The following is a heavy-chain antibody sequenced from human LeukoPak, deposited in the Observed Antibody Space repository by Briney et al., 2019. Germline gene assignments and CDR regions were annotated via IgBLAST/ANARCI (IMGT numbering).Heavy chain of an antibody. V-gene: IGHV1-2*02. Sequence: GASVKVSCKASGYTFTGYYIHWVRQAPGQGLQWMGWSYPKTGAALSAQRFQGRLTMTRDMSIATAYMELGGLTSDDTAIYYCASLAIHFGVRGFDYWGQGTLVTVSS. CDR1: GYTFTGYY. D-gene: IGHD3-10*02. J-gene: IGHJ4*02. CDR2: SYPKTGAA. CDR3: ASLAIHFGVRGFDY.